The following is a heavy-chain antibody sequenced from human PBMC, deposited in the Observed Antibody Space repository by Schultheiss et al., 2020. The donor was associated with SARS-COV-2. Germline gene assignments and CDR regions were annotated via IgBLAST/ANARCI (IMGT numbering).Heavy chain of an antibody. CDR3: AKQALDYSNTFDY. V-gene: IGHV3-9*01. J-gene: IGHJ4*02. D-gene: IGHD4-11*01. CDR2: ISWNSGSI. Sequence: GGSLRLSCAASGFTFSSYWMHWVRQAPGKGLEWVSGISWNSGSIGYADSVKGRFTISRDNAKNSLYLQMNSLRAEDTALYYCAKQALDYSNTFDYWGQGTLVTVSS. CDR1: GFTFSSYW.